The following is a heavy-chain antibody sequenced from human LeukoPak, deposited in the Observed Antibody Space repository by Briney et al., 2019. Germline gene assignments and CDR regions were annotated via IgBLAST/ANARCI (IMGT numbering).Heavy chain of an antibody. CDR2: IKEDGSEK. V-gene: IGHV3-7*01. J-gene: IGHJ5*02. Sequence: GGSLRPSWESSGFTFSSHLVGWVRQGPREGLEGGASIKEDGSEKHYVDSVEGRFTISRDNAKNSLFLQMNSLRAEDTAVYYCAKGRGYKTGNWFDPWGQGTLVTVSS. CDR3: AKGRGYKTGNWFDP. CDR1: GFTFSSHL. D-gene: IGHD5-12*01.